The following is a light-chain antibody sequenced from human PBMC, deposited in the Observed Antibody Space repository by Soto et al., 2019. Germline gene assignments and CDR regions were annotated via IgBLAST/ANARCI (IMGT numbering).Light chain of an antibody. Sequence: EVLVTQSPATLSVSPGEGVTLSCRASQSVSTDLAWYQQKPGQAPRLLIYGASIRAIGVPDRFSGSGSGTDFTFTISSLQSEDSAIYYCQQYFRWPLWTFGQGTKVEV. CDR1: QSVSTD. CDR2: GAS. V-gene: IGKV3-15*01. CDR3: QQYFRWPLWT. J-gene: IGKJ1*01.